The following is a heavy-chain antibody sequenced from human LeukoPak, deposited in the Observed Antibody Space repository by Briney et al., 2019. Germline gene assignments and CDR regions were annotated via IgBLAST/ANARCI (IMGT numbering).Heavy chain of an antibody. D-gene: IGHD3-16*01. CDR3: ARAMSTFGGVRNYFDS. Sequence: SVKVSCKASGGTFSSYAISWVRQAPGQGLEWMGGIIPIFGTANYAQKFQGRVTITADESTSTAYMELSSLRSEDTAVYYCARAMSTFGGVRNYFDSWGQGTLVTVSS. CDR2: IIPIFGTA. V-gene: IGHV1-69*13. CDR1: GGTFSSYA. J-gene: IGHJ4*02.